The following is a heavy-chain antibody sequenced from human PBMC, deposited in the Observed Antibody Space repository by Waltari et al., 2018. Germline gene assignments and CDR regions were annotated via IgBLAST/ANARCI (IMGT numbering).Heavy chain of an antibody. CDR1: GFTFSLHD. D-gene: IGHD1-26*01. Sequence: QVQVVDSGGGVVQPGGSLRLSGAASGFTFSLHDMQWVRQAPGKGLGWVAFIRNDGGNAYYADSAKGRFTISRDNSKNMVYLQMNSLRPEDTAMYFCIKGGTSFDWWGQGTLVTVSS. CDR3: IKGGTSFDW. J-gene: IGHJ4*02. V-gene: IGHV3-30*02. CDR2: IRNDGGNA.